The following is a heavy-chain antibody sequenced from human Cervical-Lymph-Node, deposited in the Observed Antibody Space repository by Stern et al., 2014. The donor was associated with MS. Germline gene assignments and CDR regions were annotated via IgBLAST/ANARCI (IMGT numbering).Heavy chain of an antibody. V-gene: IGHV7-4-1*02. D-gene: IGHD6-19*01. Sequence: QMQLVQSGSELKKPGASVKVSCKASGYTFNNYAMNWVRQAPGQGLEWMGWISTNTGDPDCAQGFTGRFVFSMDTSVSTAYLQITSLKAEDTAVYYCARPNDSSGLFDQWGQGTLVTVSS. CDR2: ISTNTGDP. CDR1: GYTFNNYA. J-gene: IGHJ5*02. CDR3: ARPNDSSGLFDQ.